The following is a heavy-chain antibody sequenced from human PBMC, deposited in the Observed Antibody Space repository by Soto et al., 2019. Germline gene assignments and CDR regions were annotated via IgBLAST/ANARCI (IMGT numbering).Heavy chain of an antibody. CDR1: GFTLGDYA. J-gene: IGHJ4*02. CDR2: IRSKAYGGTT. D-gene: IGHD2-21*02. CDR3: TRDLEDVVVTAIPFDY. V-gene: IGHV3-49*04. Sequence: PGGSLRLSCTASGFTLGDYAMSWVRQAPGKGLEWVGFIRSKAYGGTTEYAASVKGRFTISRDDSKSIAYLQMNSLKTEDTAVYYCTRDLEDVVVTAIPFDYWGQGTLVTVSS.